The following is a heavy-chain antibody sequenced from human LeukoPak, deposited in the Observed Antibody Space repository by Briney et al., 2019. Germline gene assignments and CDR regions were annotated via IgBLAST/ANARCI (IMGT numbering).Heavy chain of an antibody. V-gene: IGHV4-4*07. CDR2: IYSSGST. CDR3: ARIGGTYYEYYFDY. D-gene: IGHD1-26*01. J-gene: IGHJ4*02. Sequence: KPSETLSLTCTVSGGSISSYYWSWIRQPAGKGLEWIGRIYSSGSTNYNPSLKSRVTMSVDTTENQFSLKLSSVTAADTAVYYCARIGGTYYEYYFDYWGQGTLVTVSS. CDR1: GGSISSYY.